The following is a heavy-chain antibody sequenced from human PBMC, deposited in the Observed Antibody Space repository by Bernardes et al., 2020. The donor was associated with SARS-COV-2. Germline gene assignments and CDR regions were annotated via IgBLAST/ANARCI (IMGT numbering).Heavy chain of an antibody. CDR1: GYTFTSYD. J-gene: IGHJ5*02. V-gene: IGHV1-8*01. Sequence: ASVKVSCKASGYTFTSYDINWVRQATGQGLEWMGWMNPNSGNTGYAQKFQGRVTMTRNTSISTAYMELSSLRSEDTAVYYCARVRNPGSWFDPWGQGTLVTVSS. CDR3: ARVRNPGSWFDP. CDR2: MNPNSGNT. D-gene: IGHD3-10*01.